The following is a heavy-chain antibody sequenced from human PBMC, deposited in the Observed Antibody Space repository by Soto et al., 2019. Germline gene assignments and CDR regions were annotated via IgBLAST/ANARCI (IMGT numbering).Heavy chain of an antibody. Sequence: QVQMVESGGGVVPPGRSLRLSCAASGFTFSSYGMHWVRQAPGKGLEGVAVIWYDGSNKYYADSVKGRFTISRDNSKNTMYLPMNSLSDEDTAVNYGARDNWNVYYGIDVWGQGTTVTVSS. CDR3: ARDNWNVYYGIDV. CDR1: GFTFSSYG. CDR2: IWYDGSNK. D-gene: IGHD1-20*01. V-gene: IGHV3-33*01. J-gene: IGHJ6*02.